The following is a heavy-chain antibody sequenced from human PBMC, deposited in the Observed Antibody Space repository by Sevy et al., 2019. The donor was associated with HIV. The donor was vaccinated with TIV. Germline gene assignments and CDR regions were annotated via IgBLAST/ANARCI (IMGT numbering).Heavy chain of an antibody. CDR2: IYYRGDT. J-gene: IGHJ4*02. D-gene: IGHD2-15*01. V-gene: IGHV4-39*01. CDR3: ARRRSTHYHFDY. CDR1: GGSISSSSFY. Sequence: SETLSLTCTVSGGSISSSSFYWGWIRQSPGKGLEWIGSIYYRGDTYYNPSLKSRITMSVDTSKNQFSLKVTSVTAGDTAMYYRARRRSTHYHFDYWGRGTLVTVSS.